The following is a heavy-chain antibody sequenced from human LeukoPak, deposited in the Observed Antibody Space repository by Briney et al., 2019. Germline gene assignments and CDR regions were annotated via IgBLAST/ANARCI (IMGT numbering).Heavy chain of an antibody. D-gene: IGHD3-10*01. J-gene: IGHJ6*04. Sequence: GGSLRLSCAASGFTFSSYGTHWVRQAPGKGLEWVAVIWYDGSNKYYADSVKGRFTISRDNSKNTLYLQMNSLRAEDTAVYHCARDRGYGSGSYFFYYYGMDVWGKGTTVTVSS. CDR3: ARDRGYGSGSYFFYYYGMDV. V-gene: IGHV3-33*01. CDR2: IWYDGSNK. CDR1: GFTFSSYG.